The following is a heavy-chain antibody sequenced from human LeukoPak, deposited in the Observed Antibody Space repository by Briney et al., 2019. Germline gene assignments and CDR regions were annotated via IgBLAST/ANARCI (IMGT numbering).Heavy chain of an antibody. J-gene: IGHJ4*02. Sequence: GGSLRLSCAASGFTFSSCAMSWVRQAPGKGLEWVSAISGIGGSTYYADSVKGRFTISRDDSKNTLYLQMNSLRAEDTAVYYCAKDEGYTSNWFFDYWGQGTLVTVSS. V-gene: IGHV3-23*01. CDR2: ISGIGGST. CDR3: AKDEGYTSNWFFDY. D-gene: IGHD6-13*01. CDR1: GFTFSSCA.